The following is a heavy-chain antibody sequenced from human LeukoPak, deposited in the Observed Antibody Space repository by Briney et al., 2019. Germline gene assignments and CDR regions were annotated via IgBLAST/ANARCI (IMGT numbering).Heavy chain of an antibody. CDR2: ISSSDSTI. V-gene: IGHV3-48*03. D-gene: IGHD3-16*01. J-gene: IGHJ4*02. CDR1: GFTFSSYE. CDR3: AKDRLGGPYFFHY. Sequence: PGGSLRLSCAASGFTFSSYEMNWVRQAPGKGLEWVSYISSSDSTIYYADSVKGRFTISRDNSKNTLYLQINSLRAEDTAVYFCAKDRLGGPYFFHYWGQGTLVTVSS.